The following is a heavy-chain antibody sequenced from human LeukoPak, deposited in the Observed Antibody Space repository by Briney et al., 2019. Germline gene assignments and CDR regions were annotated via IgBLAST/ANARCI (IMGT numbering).Heavy chain of an antibody. CDR3: VKGKGIAVTSLDY. J-gene: IGHJ4*02. V-gene: IGHV3-64D*06. CDR1: GFTFSNYA. D-gene: IGHD6-19*01. CDR2: ISSNGGST. Sequence: GGSLRLSCSASGFTFSNYAMHWVRQAPGKGLEYASAISSNGGSTYYADSVKGRFTISRDNSKNTLYLQMSSLRAEDTAVYYCVKGKGIAVTSLDYWGQGTLVTVSS.